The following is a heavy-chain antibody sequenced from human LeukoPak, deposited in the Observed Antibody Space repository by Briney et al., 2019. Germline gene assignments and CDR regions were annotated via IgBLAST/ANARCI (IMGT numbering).Heavy chain of an antibody. CDR1: GGSISSYY. J-gene: IGHJ4*02. V-gene: IGHV4-59*08. D-gene: IGHD3-22*01. Sequence: SETLSLTYTVSGGSISSYYWSWIRQPPGKGLEWIGYIYYSGSTNYNPSLKSRVTISVDTSKNQFSLKLSSVTAADTAVYYCARHDSSGYYQDPNQLDYWGQGTLVTVSS. CDR2: IYYSGST. CDR3: ARHDSSGYYQDPNQLDY.